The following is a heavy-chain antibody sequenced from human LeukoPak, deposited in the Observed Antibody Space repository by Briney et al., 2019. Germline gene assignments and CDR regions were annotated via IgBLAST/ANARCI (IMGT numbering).Heavy chain of an antibody. J-gene: IGHJ4*02. CDR1: GGSISSYY. V-gene: IGHV4-59*12. Sequence: PSETLSLTCTVSGGSISSYYWSWIRQPPGKGLEWIGYIYCSGSTNYNPSLKSRVTISVDTSKNQFSLKLSSVTAADTAVYYCAKDYGDYHVNWGQGTLVTVSS. D-gene: IGHD4-17*01. CDR2: IYCSGST. CDR3: AKDYGDYHVN.